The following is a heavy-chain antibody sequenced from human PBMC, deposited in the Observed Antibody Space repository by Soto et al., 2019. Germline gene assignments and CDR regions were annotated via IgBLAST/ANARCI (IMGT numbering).Heavy chain of an antibody. CDR2: ISAYNGNT. J-gene: IGHJ4*02. D-gene: IGHD3-10*01. CDR3: AADYYGSGSYYRPGY. CDR1: GYTFTSYG. V-gene: IGHV1-18*01. Sequence: ASVKVSCKASGYTFTSYGISWVRQAPGQGLEWMGWISAYNGNTNYAQKLQGRVTMTTDTSTSTAYMELSSLRSEDTAVYYCAADYYGSGSYYRPGYWGQGTLVTVSS.